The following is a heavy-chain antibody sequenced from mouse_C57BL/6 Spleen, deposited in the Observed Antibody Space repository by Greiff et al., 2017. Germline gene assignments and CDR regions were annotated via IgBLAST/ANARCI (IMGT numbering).Heavy chain of an antibody. CDR3: ARGDWDGGFAY. V-gene: IGHV3-6*01. D-gene: IGHD4-1*01. CDR1: GYSITSGYY. J-gene: IGHJ3*01. CDR2: ISYDGSN. Sequence: VQLKQSGPGLVKPSQSLSLTCSVTGYSITSGYYWNWIRQFPGNKLEWMGYISYDGSNNYNPSLKNRISITRDTSKNQFFLKLNSVTTEDTATYYCARGDWDGGFAYWGQGTLVTVSA.